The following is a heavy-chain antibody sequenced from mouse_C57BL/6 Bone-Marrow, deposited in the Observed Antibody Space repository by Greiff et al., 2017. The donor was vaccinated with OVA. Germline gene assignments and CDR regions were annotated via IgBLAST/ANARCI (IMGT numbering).Heavy chain of an antibody. CDR1: GFSLTSYG. CDR2: IWSDGST. J-gene: IGHJ4*01. CDR3: ARQGGYGSSYDAMDY. D-gene: IGHD1-1*01. Sequence: QVQLKESGPGLVAPSQSLSITCTVSGFSLTSYGVHWVRQPPGKGLEWLVVIWSDGSTTYNSALKSRLSISQDNSKSQVFLKMNSLQTDDTAMYYCARQGGYGSSYDAMDYWGQGTSVTVSS. V-gene: IGHV2-6-1*01.